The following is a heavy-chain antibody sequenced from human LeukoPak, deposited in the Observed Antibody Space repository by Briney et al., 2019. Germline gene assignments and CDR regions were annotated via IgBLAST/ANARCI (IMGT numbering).Heavy chain of an antibody. Sequence: SETLSLTCTVSGGSIGYYYWSWIRQPPGKGLEWIGYIYYSGSTNYNPSLKSRVTISVDTSKNQFSLKLSSVTAADTAVYYCARVGSGITGFDYWGQGTLVTVSS. D-gene: IGHD1-7*01. CDR2: IYYSGST. CDR3: ARVGSGITGFDY. J-gene: IGHJ4*02. CDR1: GGSIGYYY. V-gene: IGHV4-59*01.